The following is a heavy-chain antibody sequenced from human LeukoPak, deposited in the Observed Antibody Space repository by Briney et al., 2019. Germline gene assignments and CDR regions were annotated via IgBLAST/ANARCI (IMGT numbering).Heavy chain of an antibody. CDR2: IYTSGST. J-gene: IGHJ5*02. CDR3: ARESGWYNWFDP. D-gene: IGHD6-19*01. V-gene: IGHV4-61*02. Sequence: TSQTLSLTCTVSGGSISSGTYYWSSIRQPAGKGLEWIGRIYTSGSTNYNPSLKSRVTISVDTSKNQFSLKLSSVTAADTAVYYCARESGWYNWFDPWGQGTLVTVSS. CDR1: GGSISSGTYY.